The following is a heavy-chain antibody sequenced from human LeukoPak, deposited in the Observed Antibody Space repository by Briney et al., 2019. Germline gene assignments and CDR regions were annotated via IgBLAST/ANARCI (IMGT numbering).Heavy chain of an antibody. V-gene: IGHV5-51*01. Sequence: GESRKISCKGSGYTFSSYWIGWVRQMPGKGLEWMGIIYPGDSDTRYSPSFQGQVTISADKSISTAHLQWSSLKASDTAMYYCARPRQVGSTTGFDYWGQGTLVTVYS. D-gene: IGHD1-26*01. CDR1: GYTFSSYW. J-gene: IGHJ4*02. CDR2: IYPGDSDT. CDR3: ARPRQVGSTTGFDY.